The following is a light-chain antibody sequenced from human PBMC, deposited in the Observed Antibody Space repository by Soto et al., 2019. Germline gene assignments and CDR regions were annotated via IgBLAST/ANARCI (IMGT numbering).Light chain of an antibody. V-gene: IGLV1-40*01. CDR2: ENN. J-gene: IGLJ1*01. CDR3: QSYDSSLSGYV. Sequence: QSVLTQPPSVSEAPGQRVTISCTGSSSNIGAGYEAHWYQQVPGTAPKLLIYENNNRPSGVPERFSGTKSGTSASLAITGLHDEDEAEYYCQSYDSSLSGYVFGTGTKVTVL. CDR1: SSNIGAGYE.